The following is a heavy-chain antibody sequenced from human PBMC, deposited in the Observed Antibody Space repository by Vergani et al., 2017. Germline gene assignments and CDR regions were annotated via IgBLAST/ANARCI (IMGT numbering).Heavy chain of an antibody. V-gene: IGHV3-9*01. CDR1: GFTFDDYA. CDR3: AKGYSSSWPYYFDY. J-gene: IGHJ4*02. CDR2: ISWNSGSI. D-gene: IGHD6-13*01. Sequence: EVQLVESGGGLVQPGRSLRLSCAASGFTFDDYAMHWVRRAPGKGLEWVSGISWNSGSIGYADSVKGRFTISRDNAKNSLYLQMNSLRAEDTAVYYCAKGYSSSWPYYFDYWGQGTLVTVSS.